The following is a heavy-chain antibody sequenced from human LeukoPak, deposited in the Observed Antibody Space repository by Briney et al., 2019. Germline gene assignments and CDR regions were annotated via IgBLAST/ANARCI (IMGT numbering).Heavy chain of an antibody. CDR1: GFTVSNNY. CDR3: AREGSSGWYEFWFDP. Sequence: GGSLRLSCAASGFTVSNNYMSWVRQAPGKGLEWVSVIYSAGTTYYADSVKGRFTISRDNSKNTLYLQMNSLRAEDTAVYYCAREGSSGWYEFWFDPWGQGTLVTVTS. CDR2: IYSAGTT. V-gene: IGHV3-66*01. J-gene: IGHJ5*02. D-gene: IGHD6-19*01.